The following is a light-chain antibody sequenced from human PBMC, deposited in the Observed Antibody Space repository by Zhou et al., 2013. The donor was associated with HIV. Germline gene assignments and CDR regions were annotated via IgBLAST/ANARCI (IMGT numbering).Light chain of an antibody. CDR3: QKXNSAPXT. Sequence: DIQMTQSPSSVSASVGDRVTITCRASQGISSWLAWYQQKPGKVPRLLIYAASTLQSGVPSRFGGSGSGTDFTLTISSLRPEDVATXYCQKXNSAPXTFGGGTKVEIK. CDR1: QGISSW. V-gene: IGKV1-27*01. CDR2: AAS. J-gene: IGKJ4*01.